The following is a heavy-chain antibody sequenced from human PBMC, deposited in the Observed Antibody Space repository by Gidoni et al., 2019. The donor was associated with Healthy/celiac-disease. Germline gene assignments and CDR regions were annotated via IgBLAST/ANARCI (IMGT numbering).Heavy chain of an antibody. CDR1: GLTFSSNW. J-gene: IGHJ6*02. CDR3: ARSVYCGGNCFYAMDV. CDR2: IKQDGSDK. D-gene: IGHD2-21*02. V-gene: IGHV3-7*01. Sequence: EVQLVESGGGLVQSGGSLRLSCAASGLTFSSNWMNWVRQAPGEGLEWVANIKQDGSDKYYVDSVKGRFTISRDNAKNSLFLQMNSLRAEDSAVYYCARSVYCGGNCFYAMDVWGQGTTVTVSS.